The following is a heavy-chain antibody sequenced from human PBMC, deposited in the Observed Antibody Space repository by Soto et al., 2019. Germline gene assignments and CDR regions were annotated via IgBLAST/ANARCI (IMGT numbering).Heavy chain of an antibody. Sequence: SQTLSLTCAISGDSVSSNSAAWNWTRQSPSRGLEWLGRTYYRSKWYNDYAVSVKSRITINPDTSKNQFSLQLSSVTPEDTAVYYCARVDWGALSAFDIWGQGTMVTVS. CDR2: TYYRSKWYN. V-gene: IGHV6-1*01. CDR1: GDSVSSNSAA. CDR3: ARVDWGALSAFDI. J-gene: IGHJ3*02. D-gene: IGHD7-27*01.